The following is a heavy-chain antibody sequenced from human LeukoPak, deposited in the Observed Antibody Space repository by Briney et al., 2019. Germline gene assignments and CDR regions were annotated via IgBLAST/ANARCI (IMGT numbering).Heavy chain of an antibody. Sequence: PSETLSLTCTVSGGSMSPYHWGWIRQPPGKGLEWTGYIYYSGSTNYNPSLKSRVTISVDTSKNQFSLKLSSVTAADTAIYYCARGALNYYYDAAFDPWGQGTLVTVSS. CDR1: GGSMSPYH. D-gene: IGHD3-22*01. CDR2: IYYSGST. J-gene: IGHJ5*02. V-gene: IGHV4-59*08. CDR3: ARGALNYYYDAAFDP.